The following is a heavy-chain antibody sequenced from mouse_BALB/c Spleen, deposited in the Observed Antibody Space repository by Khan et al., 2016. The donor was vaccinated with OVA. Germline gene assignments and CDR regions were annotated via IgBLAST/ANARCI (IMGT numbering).Heavy chain of an antibody. CDR2: INTYTGEP. V-gene: IGHV9-3-1*01. Sequence: QVQLQQPGPELKKPGETVKISCKASGYIFTNYGMNWVKQSPGKALKWMGWINTYTGEPTYADDFKGRFAFSLETSASTAYLQINNLKNEDTATYFCARPPSFSYTLDYWGQGTSVTVSS. J-gene: IGHJ4*01. CDR3: ARPPSFSYTLDY. CDR1: GYIFTNYG.